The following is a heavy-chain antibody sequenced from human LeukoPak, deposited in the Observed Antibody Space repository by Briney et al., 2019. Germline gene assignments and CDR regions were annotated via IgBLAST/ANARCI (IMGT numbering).Heavy chain of an antibody. V-gene: IGHV4-39*07. J-gene: IGHJ5*02. CDR1: GGSVSSSSYY. CDR3: ASQRGIAAAGTFS. D-gene: IGHD6-13*01. CDR2: IYYSGST. Sequence: SETLSLTCTVSGGSVSSSSYYWGWIRQPPGKGLEWIGSIYYSGSTYYNPSLKSRVTISVDTSKNQFSLKLSSVTAADTAVYYCASQRGIAAAGTFSWGQGALVTVSS.